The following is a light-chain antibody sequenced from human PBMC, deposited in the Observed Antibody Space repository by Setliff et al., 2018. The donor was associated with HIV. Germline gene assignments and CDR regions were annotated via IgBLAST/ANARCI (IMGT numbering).Light chain of an antibody. CDR1: SSTIGAVYD. J-gene: IGLJ1*01. Sequence: QSVLTQPPSVSGAPGQRVTISCTGSSSTIGAVYDVHWYQQFPGTAPKVLIYANSNRPSGVPDRFSGSKSGTSASLAITGLQAGDEADYFCQSFDSSLNGYVFGTGTRSPS. CDR3: QSFDSSLNGYV. CDR2: ANS. V-gene: IGLV1-40*01.